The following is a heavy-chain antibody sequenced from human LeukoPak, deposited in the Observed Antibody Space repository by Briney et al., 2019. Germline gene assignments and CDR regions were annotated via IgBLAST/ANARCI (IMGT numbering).Heavy chain of an antibody. CDR2: ISHSGST. V-gene: IGHV4-59*08. J-gene: IGHJ4*02. CDR3: AGHHPRNTVDF. CDR1: GGSISNYY. Sequence: SETLSLTCTVSGGSISNYYWSWFGHPPGKGLKWIGYISHSGSTNYSPSLKSRVTISLDTSKNQFSLKLSSVTAADTAVYYCAGHHPRNTVDFWGQGTLVTVSS. D-gene: IGHD2/OR15-2a*01.